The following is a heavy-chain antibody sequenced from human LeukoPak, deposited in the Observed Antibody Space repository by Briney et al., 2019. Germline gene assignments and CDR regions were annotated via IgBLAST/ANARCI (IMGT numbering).Heavy chain of an antibody. CDR3: ARDIGGDTDGRASYWFAP. Sequence: AETLSLTCTVSGGSISSHSWHWIRQSPGKGHEWIGSINYFGTTTYKPSLNSRVALSVDTSNNQFSLKLTSVTAADTAVYYCARDIGGDTDGRASYWFAPWGQGTLVTVSS. CDR1: GGSISSHS. J-gene: IGHJ5*02. D-gene: IGHD1-1*01. V-gene: IGHV4-59*11. CDR2: INYFGTT.